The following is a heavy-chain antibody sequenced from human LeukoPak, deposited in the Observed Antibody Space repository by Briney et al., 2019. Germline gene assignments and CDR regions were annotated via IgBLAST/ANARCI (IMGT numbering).Heavy chain of an antibody. J-gene: IGHJ4*01. CDR3: TRLPTLKTFDY. D-gene: IGHD4-17*01. CDR2: ITSKADSYAT. V-gene: IGHV3-73*01. Sequence: GGSLRLSCAASGFTFSDSPMHWVRQASGKGLEWVGRITSKADSYATAHAESVKGRFTISRDDSKNTAYLQMNSLHTEDTAVYYCTRLPTLKTFDYWGHGVLVTVSS. CDR1: GFTFSDSP.